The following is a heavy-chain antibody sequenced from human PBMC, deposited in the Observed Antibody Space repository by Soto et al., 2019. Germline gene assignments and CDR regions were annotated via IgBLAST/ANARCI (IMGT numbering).Heavy chain of an antibody. V-gene: IGHV4-31*03. CDR2: IYYSGST. Sequence: SETLSLTCTVSGGSISSGGYYWSWIRQHPGKGLEWIGYIYYSGSTYYNPSLKSRVTISVDTSKNQFSLKLSSVTAADTAVYYCARCKDYGDYGAGDYYYYYGMDVWGQGTTVTVS. D-gene: IGHD4-17*01. CDR1: GGSISSGGYY. CDR3: ARCKDYGDYGAGDYYYYYGMDV. J-gene: IGHJ6*02.